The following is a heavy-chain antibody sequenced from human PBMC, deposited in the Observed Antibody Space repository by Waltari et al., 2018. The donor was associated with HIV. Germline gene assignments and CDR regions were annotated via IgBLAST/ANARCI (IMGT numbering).Heavy chain of an antibody. Sequence: VQLVESGGGLVQPGGSLRLSFAASGFPFSSYIMNWVRQAPGKGLEWISYIRSSPSTISYADSVEGRFTISRDDGRNSVFLQMNSLRAEDTAIYYCARDLKYSFDYWGQGTLVTVSS. J-gene: IGHJ4*02. CDR3: ARDLKYSFDY. D-gene: IGHD2-15*01. V-gene: IGHV3-48*01. CDR1: GFPFSSYI. CDR2: IRSSPSTI.